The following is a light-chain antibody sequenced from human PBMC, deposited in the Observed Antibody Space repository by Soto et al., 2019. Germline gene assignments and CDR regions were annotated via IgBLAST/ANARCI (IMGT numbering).Light chain of an antibody. V-gene: IGKV3-20*01. J-gene: IGKJ1*01. CDR3: QQHDTSPWT. CDR2: GAS. CDR1: QSISSSY. Sequence: EIVLTRSPGTLSLSPGERATLSCRASQSISSSYLAIAWYQQKPGQPPRLLIYGASSRATGIPDRFSGSGSATDFTLTISRLEPEDFAVYYCQQHDTSPWTFGQGTRVEIK.